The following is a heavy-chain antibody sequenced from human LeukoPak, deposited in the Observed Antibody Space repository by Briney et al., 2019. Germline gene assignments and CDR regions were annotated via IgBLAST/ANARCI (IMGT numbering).Heavy chain of an antibody. V-gene: IGHV4-39*01. CDR1: GGSISSSIYY. CDR2: IYYSGST. J-gene: IGHJ4*02. CDR3: ARQDVIAARQLDY. D-gene: IGHD6-6*01. Sequence: SETLSLTCTVSGGSISSSIYYWGWIRQPPGKGLEWIGSIYYSGSTYYNPSLKSRVTISVDTSKNQFSQKLSSVTAADTAVYYCARQDVIAARQLDYWGQGTLVTVSS.